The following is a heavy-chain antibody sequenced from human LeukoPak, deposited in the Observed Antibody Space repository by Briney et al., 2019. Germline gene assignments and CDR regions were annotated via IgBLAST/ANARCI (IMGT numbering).Heavy chain of an antibody. Sequence: SETLSLTCTVSVGSISSSSYYWGWIRQPPGKGLEWIGSIYYSGSTYYKPSLKSRVTISVGTYKNQFSLKLSSVTAADTDVYYCARHDGSWYRPAVHWGKGTLVPVSS. J-gene: IGHJ4*02. D-gene: IGHD6-13*01. CDR2: IYYSGST. CDR3: ARHDGSWYRPAVH. CDR1: VGSISSSSYY. V-gene: IGHV4-39*01.